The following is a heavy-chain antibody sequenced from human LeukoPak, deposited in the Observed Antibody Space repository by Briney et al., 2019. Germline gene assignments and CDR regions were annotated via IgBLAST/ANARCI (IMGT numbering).Heavy chain of an antibody. CDR2: ISYDGSNK. J-gene: IGHJ4*02. Sequence: PGRSLRLSCAASGFTFSSYAMHWVRQAPGKGLEWVAVISYDGSNKYYADSVKGRFTISRDNSKTTLYLQMNSLRAEDTAIYYCARGGWQLWDLDYWGQGTLVTVSS. CDR1: GFTFSSYA. CDR3: ARGGWQLWDLDY. D-gene: IGHD5-18*01. V-gene: IGHV3-30-3*01.